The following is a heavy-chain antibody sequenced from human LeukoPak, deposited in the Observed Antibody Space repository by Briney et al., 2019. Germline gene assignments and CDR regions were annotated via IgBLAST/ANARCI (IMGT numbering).Heavy chain of an antibody. CDR2: IHYSGAT. D-gene: IGHD3-3*01. CDR1: GGSIISNRDY. Sequence: PSETLSLTCTVSGGSIISNRDYWGWIRQPPGKGLEWIASIHYSGATYYNSPLQSRVTISVDTSKNQFSLKLSSVTAADTAVYYCARSFDFWSGYYGYYFDYWGQGALVTVSS. J-gene: IGHJ4*02. CDR3: ARSFDFWSGYYGYYFDY. V-gene: IGHV4-39*01.